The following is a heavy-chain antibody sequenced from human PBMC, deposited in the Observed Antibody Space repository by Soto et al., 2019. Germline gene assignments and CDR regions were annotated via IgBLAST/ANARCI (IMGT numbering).Heavy chain of an antibody. CDR1: GYAFTSYY. Sequence: QVQLVQSGAEVKKPGATVKVSCKASGYAFTSYYLHWERQAPGQGLQWVVIINRSGGSTSYAKKVQGTVTTTRDTSTRTIYMQLSSLGPEATAMYYCARGVVDPAELTGSTSVDGFDYWGQGTLVTVSS. D-gene: IGHD1-20*01. CDR2: INRSGGST. J-gene: IGHJ4*02. CDR3: ARGVVDPAELTGSTSVDGFDY. V-gene: IGHV1-46*03.